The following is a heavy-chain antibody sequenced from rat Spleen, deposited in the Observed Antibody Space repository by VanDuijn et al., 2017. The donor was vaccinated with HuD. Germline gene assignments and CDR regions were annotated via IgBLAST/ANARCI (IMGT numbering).Heavy chain of an antibody. CDR1: GHSITSGYR. CDR3: ARGQYYFDY. D-gene: IGHD1-1*01. CDR2: INSAGTT. Sequence: EVQLQESGPGLVKPSQSLSLTCSVTGHSITSGYRWNWIRKFPGNRLEWMGYINSAGTTIYNPSLKSRISITRDTSKNQFFLQLNSVTTEDTATYYCARGQYYFDYWGQGVMVTVSS. V-gene: IGHV3-3*01. J-gene: IGHJ2*01.